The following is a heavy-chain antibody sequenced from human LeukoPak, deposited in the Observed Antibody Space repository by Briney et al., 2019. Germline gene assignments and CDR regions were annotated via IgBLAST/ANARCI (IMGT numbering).Heavy chain of an antibody. Sequence: GASVKVPCKASGYTFTSYAMNWVRQAPGQGLEWMGWINTNTGNPTYAQGFTGRFVFSLDTSVSTAYLQISSLKAEDTAVYYCARDEFGNGDYGRVRYWGQGTLVTVSS. CDR2: INTNTGNP. D-gene: IGHD4-17*01. CDR3: ARDEFGNGDYGRVRY. J-gene: IGHJ4*02. V-gene: IGHV7-4-1*02. CDR1: GYTFTSYA.